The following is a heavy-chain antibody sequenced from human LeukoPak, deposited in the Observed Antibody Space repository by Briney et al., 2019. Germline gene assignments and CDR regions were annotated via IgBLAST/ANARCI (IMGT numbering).Heavy chain of an antibody. CDR2: ISSNGGST. V-gene: IGHV3-64D*09. CDR1: GFTFSSYA. CDR3: VKDFVQHGGLDY. D-gene: IGHD2-15*01. Sequence: GGSLRPSCSASGFTFSSYAMHWVRQAPGKGLEYVSAISSNGGSTYYADSVKGRFAISRDNSKNTLYLQMSSLRAEDTAVYICVKDFVQHGGLDYWGQGTLVTVSS. J-gene: IGHJ4*02.